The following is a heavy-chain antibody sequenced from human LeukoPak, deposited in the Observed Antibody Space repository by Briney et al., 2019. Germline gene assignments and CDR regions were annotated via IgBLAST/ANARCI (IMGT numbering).Heavy chain of an antibody. CDR2: IYHSGST. CDR1: GGSISSGGYS. V-gene: IGHV4-30-2*01. D-gene: IGHD6-19*01. J-gene: IGHJ5*02. Sequence: SETLSLTCAVSGGSISSGGYSWSWIRQPPGKGLEWIGYIYHSGSTYYNPSLKSRVTISVDRSKNQFSLKLSSVTAADTAVYYCARDVAYSSGWYEGNWFDPWGQGTLVTVSS. CDR3: ARDVAYSSGWYEGNWFDP.